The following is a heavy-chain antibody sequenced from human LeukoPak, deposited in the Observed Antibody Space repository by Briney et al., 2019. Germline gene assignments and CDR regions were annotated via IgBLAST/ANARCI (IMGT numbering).Heavy chain of an antibody. Sequence: EASVKVSCKASGYTFTSYYMHWVRQAPGQGLEWMGITNHSGGSTSYAQRFQGRVSMTRDTSTSRVYMELSSLISEDTAVYYCAKDPGYWGQGTLVTVSS. CDR1: GYTFTSYY. V-gene: IGHV1-46*01. CDR3: AKDPGY. J-gene: IGHJ4*02. D-gene: IGHD3-10*01. CDR2: TNHSGGST.